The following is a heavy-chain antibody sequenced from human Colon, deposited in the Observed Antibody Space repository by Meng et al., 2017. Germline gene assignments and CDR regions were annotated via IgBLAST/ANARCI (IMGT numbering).Heavy chain of an antibody. Sequence: QGQRRVSRPGLVKPSQTLSLTCTVSGGSISSGDYYWSWIRQPPGKGLEWIGYIYYSGSTYYNPSLKSRVTISVDTSKNQFSLKLSSVTAADTAVYYCARGPTTYFDYWGQGTLVTVSS. CDR1: GGSISSGDYY. CDR2: IYYSGST. D-gene: IGHD4-17*01. V-gene: IGHV4-30-4*01. CDR3: ARGPTTYFDY. J-gene: IGHJ4*02.